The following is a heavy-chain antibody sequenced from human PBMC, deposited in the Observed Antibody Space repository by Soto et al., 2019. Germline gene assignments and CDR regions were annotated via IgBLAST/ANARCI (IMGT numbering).Heavy chain of an antibody. J-gene: IGHJ5*02. D-gene: IGHD5-12*01. Sequence: SETLSLTCSVSGSSISSYYYTWIRQTPGKGLEWIGYIYLGGSINYNPSFKSRVIISVDTSKNQFSVRLSSVTAADTAVYYCAKNAFCVRSSCSSIYGYGPWSQGFLVTVSS. V-gene: IGHV4-59*01. CDR3: AKNAFCVRSSCSSIYGYGP. CDR1: GSSISSYY. CDR2: IYLGGSI.